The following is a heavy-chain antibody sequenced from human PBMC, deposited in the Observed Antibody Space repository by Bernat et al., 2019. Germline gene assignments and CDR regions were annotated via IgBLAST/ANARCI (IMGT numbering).Heavy chain of an antibody. V-gene: IGHV1-3*01. J-gene: IGHJ3*02. CDR2: INGGNGDT. CDR1: GSILTTYA. D-gene: IGHD4/OR15-4a*01. CDR3: AKGRDYGAFDI. Sequence: QVQLLQSGAEVTKPGPSVKVSSKPSGSILTTYAMNWVAKPPGQTLEWWDWINGGNGDTKYSAKFQDRVTITRDTSATTAYMDLSSLRSEDTAVYYCAKGRDYGAFDIWGQGTMVTVSS.